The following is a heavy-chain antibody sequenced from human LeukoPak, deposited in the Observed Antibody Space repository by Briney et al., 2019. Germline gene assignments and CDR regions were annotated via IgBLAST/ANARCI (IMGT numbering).Heavy chain of an antibody. CDR3: ASQRCVGAAQY. CDR1: GGSISSYY. V-gene: IGHV4-59*01. Sequence: SETLSLTCTISGGSISSYYWSWIRQPPGKGLEWIGYIFYTGSTNYNPSLKSRVTISVLTSKNRFSLKLSSVTAADTAVYYCASQRCVGAAQYWGRGTLVTVSS. D-gene: IGHD1-26*01. CDR2: IFYTGST. J-gene: IGHJ4*02.